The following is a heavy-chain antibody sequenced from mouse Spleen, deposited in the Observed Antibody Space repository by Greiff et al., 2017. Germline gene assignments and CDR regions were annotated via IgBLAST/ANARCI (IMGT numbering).Heavy chain of an antibody. CDR3: ARIYYYGSSYPDY. CDR2: IDPANGNT. J-gene: IGHJ2*01. CDR1: GFNIKNTY. D-gene: IGHD1-1*01. V-gene: IGHV14-3*01. Sequence: EVQGVESVAELVRPGASVKLSCTASGFNIKNTYMHWVKQRPEQGLEWIGRIDPANGNTKYAPKFQGKATITADTSSNTAYLQRSSLTSEDTAIYYCARIYYYGSSYPDYWGQGTTLTVSS.